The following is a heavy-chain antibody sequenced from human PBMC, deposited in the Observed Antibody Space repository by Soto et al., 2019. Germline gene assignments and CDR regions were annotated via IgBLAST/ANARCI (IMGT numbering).Heavy chain of an antibody. V-gene: IGHV4-4*02. Sequence: LSLTCAVSGGSISSSNWWSWVRQPPGKGLEWIGEIYHSGSTNYNPSLKSRVTISVDKSKNQFSLKLSSVTAADTAVYYCARQEVGKQQLVPNWFDPWGQGTLVTVSS. CDR1: GGSISSSNW. CDR3: ARQEVGKQQLVPNWFDP. D-gene: IGHD6-13*01. J-gene: IGHJ5*02. CDR2: IYHSGST.